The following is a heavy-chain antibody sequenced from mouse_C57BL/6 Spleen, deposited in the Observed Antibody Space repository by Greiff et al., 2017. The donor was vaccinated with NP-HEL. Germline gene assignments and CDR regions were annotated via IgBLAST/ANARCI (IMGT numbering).Heavy chain of an antibody. Sequence: QVHVKQSGAELVRPGTSVKVSCKASGYAFTNYLIEWVKQRPGQGLEWIGVINPGSGGTNYNEKFKGKATLTADKSSSTAYMQLSSLTSEDSAVYFCARRRFITTVEGYFDVWGTGTTVTVSS. J-gene: IGHJ1*03. CDR2: INPGSGGT. CDR3: ARRRFITTVEGYFDV. D-gene: IGHD1-1*01. V-gene: IGHV1-54*01. CDR1: GYAFTNYL.